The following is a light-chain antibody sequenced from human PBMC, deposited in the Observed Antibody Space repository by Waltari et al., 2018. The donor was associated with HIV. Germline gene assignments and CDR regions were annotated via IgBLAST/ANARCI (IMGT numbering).Light chain of an antibody. CDR1: SSDVGGHSY. CDR2: EVS. J-gene: IGLJ2*01. CDR3: CSYTNTNNFVL. V-gene: IGLV2-14*01. Sequence: QSALTQPASASGSPGQAITISCTGTSSDVGGHSYVSWYQQHPGKVPRLLIYEVSNRPSGVSSRFSGSKSGNTASLTISGLQAEDEADYYCCSYTNTNNFVLFGGGTKLTVL.